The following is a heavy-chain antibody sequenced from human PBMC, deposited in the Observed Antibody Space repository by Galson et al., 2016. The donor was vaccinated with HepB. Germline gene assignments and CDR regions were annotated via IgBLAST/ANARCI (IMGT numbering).Heavy chain of an antibody. Sequence: SLRLSCAASGFSFSTSGMSWVRQAPGRGLEWVYGIARGGDATHYADSVKGRFTISRDTAKNTLYLYMNNLTAGDTAIYYCGKHGGFDYWGQGALVTVSS. J-gene: IGHJ4*02. CDR3: GKHGGFDY. CDR1: GFSFSTSG. D-gene: IGHD3-16*01. V-gene: IGHV3-23*01. CDR2: IARGGDAT.